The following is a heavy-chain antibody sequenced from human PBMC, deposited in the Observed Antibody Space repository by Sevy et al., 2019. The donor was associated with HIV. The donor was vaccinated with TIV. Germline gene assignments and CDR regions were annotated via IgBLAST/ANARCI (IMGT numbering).Heavy chain of an antibody. Sequence: GGSLRLSCAASGFTFSSYGMHWVRQAPGKGLEWVAVISYDGSNKYYADSVKGRFTITRENSKNTLYLQMNSLRAEDTAVYYCAGGSYCSGGSCLDYWGQGTLVTVSS. CDR3: AGGSYCSGGSCLDY. J-gene: IGHJ4*02. D-gene: IGHD2-15*01. CDR2: ISYDGSNK. V-gene: IGHV3-30*03. CDR1: GFTFSSYG.